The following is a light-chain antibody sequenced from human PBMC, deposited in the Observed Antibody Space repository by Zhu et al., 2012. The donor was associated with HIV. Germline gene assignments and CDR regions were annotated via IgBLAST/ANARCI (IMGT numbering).Light chain of an antibody. V-gene: IGKV3-15*01. Sequence: EIVMTQSPATLSVSPGERATLSCRASQSIKNNLAWYQQKPGQAPRLLIRGASTRATGIPDRFSGSGYGTEFTLTISSVQSEDFAVYYCQQYNNWPPWTFGQGTKVEIK. CDR1: QSIKNN. CDR2: GAS. CDR3: QQYNNWPPWT. J-gene: IGKJ1*01.